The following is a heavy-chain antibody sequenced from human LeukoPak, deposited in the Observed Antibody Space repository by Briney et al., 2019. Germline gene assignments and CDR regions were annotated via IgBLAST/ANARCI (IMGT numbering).Heavy chain of an antibody. V-gene: IGHV3-30*12. D-gene: IGHD3-3*01. Sequence: GGSLRLSCAASGFSSSSHAMHWVRQAPGKGLEWVAFISYDGSTKTYADSVKGRFTISRDNAKNSLYLQMNSLRAEDTAVYYCARDDDLVVDYWGQGTLVTVSS. CDR3: ARDDDLVVDY. CDR2: ISYDGSTK. J-gene: IGHJ4*02. CDR1: GFSSSSHA.